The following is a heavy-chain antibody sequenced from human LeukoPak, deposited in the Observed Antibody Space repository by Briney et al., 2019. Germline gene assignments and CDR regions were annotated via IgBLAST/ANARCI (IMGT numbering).Heavy chain of an antibody. J-gene: IGHJ4*02. CDR2: ISSNSRYI. Sequence: PGGSLRLSCAASGFTFSDYYMSWIRQAPGKGLEWVSYISSNSRYIYYADSMRGRFTISRDNAKNSLYLQMNSLKPEDTAVYYCARVAEAAAFDSWGQGTLVTVSS. V-gene: IGHV3-11*06. CDR3: ARVAEAAAFDS. D-gene: IGHD6-13*01. CDR1: GFTFSDYY.